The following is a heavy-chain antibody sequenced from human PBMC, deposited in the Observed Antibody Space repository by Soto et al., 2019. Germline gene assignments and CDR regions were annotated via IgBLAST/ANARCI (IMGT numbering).Heavy chain of an antibody. D-gene: IGHD5-18*01. J-gene: IGHJ6*02. V-gene: IGHV3-30-3*01. CDR3: ARVALDTAMVEYYYYGMDV. CDR2: ISYDGSNK. Sequence: PGGSLRLSCAASGFTFSSYAMHWVRQAPGKGLEWVAVISYDGSNKYYADSVKGRFTISRDNSKNTLYLQMNSLRAEDTAVYYCARVALDTAMVEYYYYGMDVWGQGTTVTVSS. CDR1: GFTFSSYA.